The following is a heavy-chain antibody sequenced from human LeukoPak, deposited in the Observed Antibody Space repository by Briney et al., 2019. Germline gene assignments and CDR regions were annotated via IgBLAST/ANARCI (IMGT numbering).Heavy chain of an antibody. CDR1: GGTFSSYA. Sequence: SVKVSCKASGGTFSSYAMSWVRQAPGQGLEWMGGIIPIFGTANYAQKFQGRVTITADKSTSTAYMEVSSLRSEDTAVYYCAGGRPRGYCSGGSCYHNFDYWGQGTLVTVSS. J-gene: IGHJ4*02. CDR3: AGGRPRGYCSGGSCYHNFDY. D-gene: IGHD2-15*01. CDR2: IIPIFGTA. V-gene: IGHV1-69*06.